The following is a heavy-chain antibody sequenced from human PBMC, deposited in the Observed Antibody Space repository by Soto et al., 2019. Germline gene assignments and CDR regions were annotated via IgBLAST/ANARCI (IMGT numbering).Heavy chain of an antibody. CDR3: ARHHGPTTSENWFDP. D-gene: IGHD5-12*01. CDR2: INTDNGDA. J-gene: IGHJ5*02. V-gene: IGHV1-3*04. CDR1: GYTFTSYS. Sequence: ASVKVSCKASGYTFTSYSIHWVRQAPGQGLEWIGWINTDNGDAKYSQKFQGRVTVTRDTSATTAYMEVSSLRSEDTAVYYCARHHGPTTSENWFDPWGQGTLVTVSS.